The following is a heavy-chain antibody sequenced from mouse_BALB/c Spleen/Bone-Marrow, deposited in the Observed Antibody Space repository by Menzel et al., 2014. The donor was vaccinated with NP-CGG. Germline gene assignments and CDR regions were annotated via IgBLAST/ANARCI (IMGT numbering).Heavy chain of an antibody. J-gene: IGHJ4*01. CDR3: TRDLYDGYYYYAMDY. Sequence: EVQGVESGGGLVKPGGPLKLSCAASGFTFSSYTMSWVRQTPEKRLEWVATISSGGSYTYYPDSVKGRFTISRDNAKNTLYLQMSSLKSEDTAMYYCTRDLYDGYYYYAMDYWGQGTSVTVSS. D-gene: IGHD2-3*01. CDR2: ISSGGSYT. V-gene: IGHV5-6-4*01. CDR1: GFTFSSYT.